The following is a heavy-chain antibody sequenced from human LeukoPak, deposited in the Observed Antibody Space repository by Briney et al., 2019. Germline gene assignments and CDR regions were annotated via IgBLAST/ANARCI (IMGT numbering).Heavy chain of an antibody. CDR2: IIPIFGTA. D-gene: IGHD6-13*01. CDR3: ARAVGIAAAIAFDY. V-gene: IGHV1-69*01. Sequence: ASVKVSCTASGGTFSSYAISWVRQAPGQGLEWMGGIIPIFGTANYAQKFQGRVTITADESTSTAYMELSSLRPEDTAVYYCARAVGIAAAIAFDYWGQGTLVTVSS. CDR1: GGTFSSYA. J-gene: IGHJ4*02.